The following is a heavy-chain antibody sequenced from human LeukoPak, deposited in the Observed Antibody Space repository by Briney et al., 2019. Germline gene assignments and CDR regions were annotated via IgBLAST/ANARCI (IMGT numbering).Heavy chain of an antibody. CDR3: ARVVFDGLYYYDSSGCFGPGVPDY. V-gene: IGHV3-7*01. CDR1: GFTFSSYW. Sequence: PGGSLRLSCAASGFTFSSYWMSWVRQAPGKGLEWVANIKQDGSEKYYVDSVKGRFTISRDNAKNSLYLQMNSLRAEDTAVYYCARVVFDGLYYYDSSGCFGPGVPDYWGQGTLVTVSS. D-gene: IGHD3-22*01. CDR2: IKQDGSEK. J-gene: IGHJ4*02.